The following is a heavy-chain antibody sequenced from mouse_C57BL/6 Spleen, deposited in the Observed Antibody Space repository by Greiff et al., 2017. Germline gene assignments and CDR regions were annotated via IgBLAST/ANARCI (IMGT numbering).Heavy chain of an antibody. V-gene: IGHV5-9*01. J-gene: IGHJ4*01. Sequence: DVHLVESGGGLVKPGGSLKLSCAASGFTFSSYTMSWVRQAPEKRLEWVATISGGGGNTYYPDSVKGRFTISRDNAKNTLYLQMSSLRSEDTALYYCARQIGYYYGSSYAMDYWGQGTSVTVSS. CDR3: ARQIGYYYGSSYAMDY. CDR2: ISGGGGNT. D-gene: IGHD1-1*01. CDR1: GFTFSSYT.